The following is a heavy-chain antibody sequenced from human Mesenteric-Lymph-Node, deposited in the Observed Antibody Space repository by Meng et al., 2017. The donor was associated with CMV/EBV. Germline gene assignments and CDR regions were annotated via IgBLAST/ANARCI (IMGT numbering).Heavy chain of an antibody. CDR3: AREGELRPLDY. V-gene: IGHV3-43*01. J-gene: IGHJ4*02. Sequence: GGSLRLSCTAPGFTFDDYTMHWVRQVPRKGLEWVSLITWDGGSTFYADSVRGRFTISRDNSKASLYLQMTSLRSEDTALYYCAREGELRPLDYWGQGTLVTVSS. CDR1: GFTFDDYT. CDR2: ITWDGGST. D-gene: IGHD1-26*01.